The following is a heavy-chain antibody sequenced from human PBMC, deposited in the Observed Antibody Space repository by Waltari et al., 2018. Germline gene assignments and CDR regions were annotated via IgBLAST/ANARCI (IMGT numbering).Heavy chain of an antibody. CDR1: GYTFTNYG. V-gene: IGHV1-18*01. D-gene: IGHD3-10*01. CDR3: AKEGDGSGTRGWFDP. Sequence: QVQLVQSGAEVKKPGASVKVSCKASGYTFTNYGITWVRQAPGQGLEWMGWISAYNGNTNYEQKYQGRLTMTTDTSTSTAYMELRSLRSDDTAVYYCAKEGDGSGTRGWFDPWGQGTLVTVSS. J-gene: IGHJ5*02. CDR2: ISAYNGNT.